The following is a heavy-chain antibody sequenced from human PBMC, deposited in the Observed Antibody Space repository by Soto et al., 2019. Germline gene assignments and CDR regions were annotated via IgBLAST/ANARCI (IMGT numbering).Heavy chain of an antibody. CDR1: GGSFSGYY. CDR2: INHSGST. Sequence: SETLSLTCAVYGGSFSGYYWSWIRQPPGKGLEWIGEINHSGSTNYNPSLKSRVTISVETSKNQFSLKLSSVTAADTAVYYCARGGSGIADTKRYTAMAPFDYWGQGTLVTVSS. V-gene: IGHV4-34*01. CDR3: ARGGSGIADTKRYTAMAPFDY. J-gene: IGHJ4*02. D-gene: IGHD5-18*01.